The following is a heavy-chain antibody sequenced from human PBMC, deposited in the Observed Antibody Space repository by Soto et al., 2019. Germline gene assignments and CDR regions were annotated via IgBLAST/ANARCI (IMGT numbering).Heavy chain of an antibody. CDR1: GFTFYTYA. D-gene: IGHD1-26*01. CDR3: ALRKTGSYFDY. V-gene: IGHV3-23*01. J-gene: IGHJ4*02. Sequence: PGGSLTLSCAGSGFTFYTYAMSGVRQAPGKGLEWVSAVSGSGGSTYYTDSVKGRFTISRDNSKNTLYLQMNSLRVEDTAVYYCALRKTGSYFDYWGQGPLVTVSS. CDR2: VSGSGGST.